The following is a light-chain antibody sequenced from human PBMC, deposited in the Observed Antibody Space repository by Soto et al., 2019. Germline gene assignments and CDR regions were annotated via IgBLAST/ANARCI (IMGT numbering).Light chain of an antibody. CDR1: QSVSSSY. V-gene: IGKV3-20*01. Sequence: VLTQSPGPLSLSPGERATLSCRASQSVSSSYLAWYQQKPGQAPRLLIYGASSRATGIPVRFSGSGSGTEFTLTISSLQPEDFAVYYCQQYTDWPWGTFGGGTKVDIK. CDR3: QQYTDWPWGT. CDR2: GAS. J-gene: IGKJ4*01.